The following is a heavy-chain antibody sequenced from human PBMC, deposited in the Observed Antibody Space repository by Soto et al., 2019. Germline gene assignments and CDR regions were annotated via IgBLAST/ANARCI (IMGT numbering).Heavy chain of an antibody. CDR2: IYPGDSYT. V-gene: IGHV5-51*01. Sequence: GESLKISCKGSGYSFTIYWIGWVRQMPGKVLDLMGIIYPGDSYTRXXPSFQGQXXISAYKSISTXYLQWXILKASDTAKYYWARLLVVMSGMDVWCQGTMVTVSS. CDR1: GYSFTIYW. CDR3: ARLLVVMSGMDV. D-gene: IGHD3-22*01. J-gene: IGHJ6*02.